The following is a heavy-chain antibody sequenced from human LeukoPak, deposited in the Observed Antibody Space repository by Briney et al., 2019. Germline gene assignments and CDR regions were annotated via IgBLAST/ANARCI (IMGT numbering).Heavy chain of an antibody. Sequence: SETLSLTCTVSGGSISSSSYYWGWIRQPPGKGLEWIGSIYYSGSTNYNPSLKSRVTISVDTSKNQVSLKLSSVTAADTAVYYCARFQSSSSWDYYYGLDVWGQGTTVTVSS. CDR2: IYYSGST. V-gene: IGHV4-39*07. CDR1: GGSISSSSYY. CDR3: ARFQSSSSWDYYYGLDV. J-gene: IGHJ6*02. D-gene: IGHD6-13*01.